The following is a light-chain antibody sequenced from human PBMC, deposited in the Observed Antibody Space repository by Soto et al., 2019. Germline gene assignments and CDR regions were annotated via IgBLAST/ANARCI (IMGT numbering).Light chain of an antibody. CDR3: QHYGSSPWM. CDR1: QSVSSSY. CDR2: GAS. Sequence: EIVLTQSPGTLSLSPGERATLSCRASQSVSSSYLAWYQQKPGQAPRLLIYGASSRATGIPNRFSGSGSGTDFALTISRLEPEDFAVYYCQHYGSSPWMFGQGTKVLLK. V-gene: IGKV3-20*01. J-gene: IGKJ1*01.